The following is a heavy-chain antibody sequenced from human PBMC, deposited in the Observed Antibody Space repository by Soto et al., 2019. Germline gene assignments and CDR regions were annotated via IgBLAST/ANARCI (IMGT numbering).Heavy chain of an antibody. CDR1: GGSFSGYY. V-gene: IGHV4-34*01. CDR2: INHSGST. CDR3: ARDNMVATSWFGP. J-gene: IGHJ5*02. D-gene: IGHD5-12*01. Sequence: SETLSLTCAVYGGSFSGYYWSWIRQPPGKGLEWIGEINHSGSTNYNPSLKSRVTISVDTSKNQFSLKLSSVTAADTAVYYCARDNMVATSWFGPWGQGTLVTVSS.